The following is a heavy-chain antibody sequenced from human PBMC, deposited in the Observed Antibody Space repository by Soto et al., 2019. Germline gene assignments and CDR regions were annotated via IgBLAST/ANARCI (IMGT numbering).Heavy chain of an antibody. D-gene: IGHD4-17*01. V-gene: IGHV3-53*02. CDR2: FYSGGST. J-gene: IGHJ4*02. Sequence: EVQLVETGGGLIQPGGSLRLSCAASGFTLSSNYMSWVRQAPGKGLEWVSVFYSGGSTYYADSVKGRFTISRDNSKNTLYLQMNSLRAEDTALYXCARVSTTAKTFEFWGQGTLVTVSS. CDR1: GFTLSSNY. CDR3: ARVSTTAKTFEF.